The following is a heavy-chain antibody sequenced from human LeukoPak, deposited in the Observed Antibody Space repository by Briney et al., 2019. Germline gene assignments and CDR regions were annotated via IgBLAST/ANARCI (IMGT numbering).Heavy chain of an antibody. CDR2: ISSSSSYI. D-gene: IGHD3-10*01. CDR3: ARDITMVRGEFGY. CDR1: GFTFSSYS. V-gene: IGHV3-21*01. Sequence: PGGSLRLSCVASGFTFSSYSMNWVRQAPGKGLEWVSSISSSSSYIYYADSVKGRFTISRDNAKNSLYLQMNSLRAEDTAVYYCARDITMVRGEFGYWGQGTLVTVSS. J-gene: IGHJ4*02.